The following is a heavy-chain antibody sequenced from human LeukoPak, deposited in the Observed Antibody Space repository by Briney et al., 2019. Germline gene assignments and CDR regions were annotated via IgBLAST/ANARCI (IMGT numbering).Heavy chain of an antibody. CDR3: ARGGVVVGDTSYYYGMDV. V-gene: IGHV3-33*08. Sequence: PGGSLRLSCAASGFTFSSYAMSWVRQAPGKGLEWVAVIYYDGSYQYYADSVKGRFTVCRDNSRNTLFLQMNSLRAEDTAVSYCARGGVVVGDTSYYYGMDVWGQGTTVTVSS. CDR1: GFTFSSYA. D-gene: IGHD2-2*01. J-gene: IGHJ6*02. CDR2: IYYDGSYQ.